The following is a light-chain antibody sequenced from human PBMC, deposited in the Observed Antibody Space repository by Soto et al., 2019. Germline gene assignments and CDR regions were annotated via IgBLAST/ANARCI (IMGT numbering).Light chain of an antibody. J-gene: IGLJ2*01. Sequence: QLVLTQPPSVSGAPGQRVTISCTGSSSNIGAGYDVHWYQQLPGTAPKLLIYGNSNRPSGVPDRFSGCKSGTSASLAITGLQAEDEADYYCQSYDSSLSGSIFGGGTQLTVL. CDR2: GNS. V-gene: IGLV1-40*01. CDR1: SSNIGAGYD. CDR3: QSYDSSLSGSI.